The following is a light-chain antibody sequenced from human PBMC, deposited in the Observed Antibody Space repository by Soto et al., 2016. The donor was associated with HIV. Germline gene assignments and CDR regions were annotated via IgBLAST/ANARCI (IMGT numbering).Light chain of an antibody. CDR3: QQYYSSSWT. J-gene: IGKJ1*01. CDR1: QTVNTW. CDR2: KAP. Sequence: DIQMTQSPSTLSASVGDRVTITCRASQTVNTWLAWYQQKPGKAPKLLIYKAPTLETGVPSRFSGSGSGTEFTLTISSLQPGDFASYYCQQYYSSSWTFGQGTMVEIK. V-gene: IGKV1-5*03.